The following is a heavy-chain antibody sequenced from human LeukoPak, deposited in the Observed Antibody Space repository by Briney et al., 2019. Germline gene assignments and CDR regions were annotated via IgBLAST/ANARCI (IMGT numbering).Heavy chain of an antibody. Sequence: SETLSLTCAVSGYSISSGYYWGWIRQTPGKGLEWIGSIYHSGSTYYNPSLKSRVTISVDTSKNQFSLKLSSVTAADTAVYYCARRGLDWGQGTLVTVSS. D-gene: IGHD3-10*01. CDR3: ARRGLD. CDR2: IYHSGST. J-gene: IGHJ4*02. V-gene: IGHV4-38-2*01. CDR1: GYSISSGYY.